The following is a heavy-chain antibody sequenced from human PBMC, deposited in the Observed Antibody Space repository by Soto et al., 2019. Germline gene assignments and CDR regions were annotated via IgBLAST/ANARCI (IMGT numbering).Heavy chain of an antibody. V-gene: IGHV3-30*18. J-gene: IGHJ6*02. CDR2: ISYDGSNK. Sequence: PGGSLRLSCAASGLTFSSYGMHWVRQAPGKGLEWVAVISYDGSNKYYADSVKGRFTISRDNSKNTLYLQMNSLRAEDTAVYYCAKDLAAMVDYYYYGMDVWGQGTTVTVSS. D-gene: IGHD5-18*01. CDR3: AKDLAAMVDYYYYGMDV. CDR1: GLTFSSYG.